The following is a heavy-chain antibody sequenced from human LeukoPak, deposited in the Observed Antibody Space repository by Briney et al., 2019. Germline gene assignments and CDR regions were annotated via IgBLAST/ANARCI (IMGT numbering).Heavy chain of an antibody. Sequence: SVKVSCKASGGTFSSYAIRWVRQAPGQGLEWMGGIIPIFGTANYAQKFQGRVTITADESTSTAYMELSSLRSEDTAVYYCARGPNYYDSSGYYGGDYWGQGTLVTVSS. J-gene: IGHJ4*02. D-gene: IGHD3-22*01. V-gene: IGHV1-69*13. CDR1: GGTFSSYA. CDR2: IIPIFGTA. CDR3: ARGPNYYDSSGYYGGDY.